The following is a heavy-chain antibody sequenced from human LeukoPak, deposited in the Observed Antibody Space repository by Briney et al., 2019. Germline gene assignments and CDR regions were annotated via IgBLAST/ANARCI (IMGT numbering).Heavy chain of an antibody. Sequence: SETLSLTCAVYGGSFSGYYWSWIRQPPGKGLEWIGEINHSGSTNYNPSLKSRVTISVDTSKNQFSLKLSSVTAADTAVYYCARLEAPLVRGVIMVNWFDPWGQGILVTVSS. CDR1: GGSFSGYY. D-gene: IGHD3-10*01. CDR3: ARLEAPLVRGVIMVNWFDP. CDR2: INHSGST. V-gene: IGHV4-34*01. J-gene: IGHJ5*02.